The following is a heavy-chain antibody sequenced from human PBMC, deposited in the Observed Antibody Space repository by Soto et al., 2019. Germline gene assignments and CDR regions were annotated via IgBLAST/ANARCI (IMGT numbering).Heavy chain of an antibody. V-gene: IGHV3-23*01. J-gene: IGHJ4*02. CDR1: GFTFSSYA. CDR2: ISGSVGST. D-gene: IGHD3-10*01. CDR3: AKWAMVRGVDTYYFDY. Sequence: PGGSLRLSCAASGFTFSSYAMSWVRQAPGKGLEWVSAISGSVGSTYYADSVKGRFTISRDNSKNTLYLQMNSLRAEDTAVYYCAKWAMVRGVDTYYFDYWGQGTLVTVSS.